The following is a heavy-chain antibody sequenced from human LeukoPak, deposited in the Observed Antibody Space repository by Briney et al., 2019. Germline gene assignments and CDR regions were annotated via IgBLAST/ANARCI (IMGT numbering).Heavy chain of an antibody. D-gene: IGHD3-3*01. J-gene: IGHJ6*03. CDR1: GGSFSGYY. CDR2: INHSGST. CDR3: ARIFGQRYYYYYYYMDV. Sequence: SETLSLTCAVYGGSFSGYYWSWIRQPPGKGLEWIGEINHSGSTNYNPSLKSRVTISVDTSKNQSSLKLSSVTAADTAVYYCARIFGQRYYYYYYYMDVWGKGTTVTVSS. V-gene: IGHV4-34*01.